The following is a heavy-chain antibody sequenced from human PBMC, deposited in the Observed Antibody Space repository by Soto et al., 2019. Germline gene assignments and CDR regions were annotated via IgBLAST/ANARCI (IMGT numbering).Heavy chain of an antibody. J-gene: IGHJ1*01. D-gene: IGHD2-2*01. V-gene: IGHV1-18*01. Sequence: QVQLVQSGPEVKKPGASVKVSCKASGYTFTNYGISWVRQAPGQGPEWMGWISGYNGDTKYAQTLQGRVTLTTDTSTSTAYMELRSLRSDDTAVYYCAGGGTSWSAEYYQHWGQGTLVIVSA. CDR1: GYTFTNYG. CDR3: AGGGTSWSAEYYQH. CDR2: ISGYNGDT.